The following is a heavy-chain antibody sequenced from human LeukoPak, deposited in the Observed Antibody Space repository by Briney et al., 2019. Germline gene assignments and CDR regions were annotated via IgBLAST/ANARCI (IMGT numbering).Heavy chain of an antibody. V-gene: IGHV1-8*01. Sequence: VASVKVSCTASGYTFTSYDINWVRQATGQGLEWMGWMNPNSGNTGYAQKFQGRVTMTRNTSISTAYMELSSLRSEDTAVYYCAAEPYYYDSSGYLMDVWGQGTTVTVSS. CDR3: AAEPYYYDSSGYLMDV. CDR2: MNPNSGNT. D-gene: IGHD3-22*01. CDR1: GYTFTSYD. J-gene: IGHJ6*02.